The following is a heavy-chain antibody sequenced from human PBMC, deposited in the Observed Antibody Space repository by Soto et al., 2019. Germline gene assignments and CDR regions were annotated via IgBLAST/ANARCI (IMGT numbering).Heavy chain of an antibody. CDR3: ASDFNLGEWLSLDY. V-gene: IGHV3-33*01. J-gene: IGHJ4*02. CDR2: IWYDGSNK. D-gene: IGHD3-16*01. Sequence: GGSLRLSCAASGFTFSSYGMHWVRQAPGKGLEWVAVIWYDGSNKYYADSVKGRFTVSRDNSKNTLYLQMNSLRAEDTAVYYCASDFNLGEWLSLDYWGQGTLVTVSS. CDR1: GFTFSSYG.